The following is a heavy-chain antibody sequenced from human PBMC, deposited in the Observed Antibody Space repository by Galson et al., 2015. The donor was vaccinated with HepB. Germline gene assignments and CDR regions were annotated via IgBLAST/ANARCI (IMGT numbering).Heavy chain of an antibody. CDR3: ARAFEGTGDTGAFFYTFDV. Sequence: SVKVSCKASGGTFSSYAISWVRQAPGQGLEWMGGIVPLFVTATYARKFQGRVSMTRDTSTNTAYLELTGLTPADSGVYYCARAFEGTGDTGAFFYTFDVWGQGTTVTVSS. CDR2: IVPLFVTA. J-gene: IGHJ6*02. V-gene: IGHV1-69*05. D-gene: IGHD2-21*02. CDR1: GGTFSSYA.